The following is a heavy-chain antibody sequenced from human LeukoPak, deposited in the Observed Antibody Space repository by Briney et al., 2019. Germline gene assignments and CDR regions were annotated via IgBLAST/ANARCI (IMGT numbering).Heavy chain of an antibody. Sequence: SETLSLTCSVSGDPISMHYWSWIRQPPGKGLEWIGYIDHTGSTNYNPSLNSRVTISRDTSKNHFSLELSSVTAADTAVYFCARGRVSSSSWSSTYYYYFYMDVWGKGTTVTVSS. V-gene: IGHV4-59*11. CDR2: IDHTGST. J-gene: IGHJ6*03. CDR3: ARGRVSSSSWSSTYYYYFYMDV. CDR1: GDPISMHY. D-gene: IGHD6-13*01.